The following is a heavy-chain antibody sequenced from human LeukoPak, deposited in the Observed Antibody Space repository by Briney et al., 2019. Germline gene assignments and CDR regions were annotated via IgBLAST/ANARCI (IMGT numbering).Heavy chain of an antibody. Sequence: GGSLRLSCAASGFTFSSYSMNWVRQAPGKGLEWVSSSSSSSSYIYYADSVKGRFTISRDNAKNSLYLQMNSLRAEDTAVYYCARSRDASWFDPWGQGTLVTVSS. D-gene: IGHD2-21*02. J-gene: IGHJ5*02. CDR1: GFTFSSYS. V-gene: IGHV3-21*01. CDR2: SSSSSSYI. CDR3: ARSRDASWFDP.